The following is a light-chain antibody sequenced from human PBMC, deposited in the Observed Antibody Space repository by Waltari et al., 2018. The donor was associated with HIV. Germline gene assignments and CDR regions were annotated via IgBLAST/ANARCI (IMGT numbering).Light chain of an antibody. V-gene: IGLV2-23*01. CDR2: EGI. Sequence: QSALTQPASVSGSPGQSITISCTGSSSDVGSYKLVSWYQQHPGKAPKLMIYEGINRPSGVSYGFSGSRSGNTASLAISGLQAVDGADYYCFSSAGSSNWVFGGRTKLTGL. CDR3: FSSAGSSNWV. CDR1: SSDVGSYKL. J-gene: IGLJ3*02.